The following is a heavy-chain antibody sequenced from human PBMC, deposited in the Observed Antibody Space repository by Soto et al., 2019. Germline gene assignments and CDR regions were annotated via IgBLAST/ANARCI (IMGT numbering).Heavy chain of an antibody. V-gene: IGHV3-23*01. CDR2: ISSSGNGT. J-gene: IGHJ3*01. CDR3: AKRFFGSGSPPGAVDV. Sequence: EVQLLESGGGLVQPGGSLRLSCAASGFTFSNYAMSWVRQAPGKGPEWVSFISSSGNGTYYADSVKGRFTISRDNSKNTLYVQMNNLRAEDTAIYYCAKRFFGSGSPPGAVDVLGQGTMVTVSS. CDR1: GFTFSNYA. D-gene: IGHD3-10*01.